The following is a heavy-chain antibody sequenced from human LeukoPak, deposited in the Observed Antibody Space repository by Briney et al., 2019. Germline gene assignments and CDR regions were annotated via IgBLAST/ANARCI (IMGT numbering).Heavy chain of an antibody. CDR1: GGSISSGGYC. CDR3: ARAYYYGMDV. CDR2: IYYSGNT. V-gene: IGHV4-31*03. Sequence: PSQTLSPTCTVSGGSISSGGYCWSWIRQHPGKGLEWIGYIYYSGNTYYNPSLKSRVTISVDTSKNQFSLKLSSVTAADTAVYYCARAYYYGMDVWGQGTTVTVSS. J-gene: IGHJ6*02.